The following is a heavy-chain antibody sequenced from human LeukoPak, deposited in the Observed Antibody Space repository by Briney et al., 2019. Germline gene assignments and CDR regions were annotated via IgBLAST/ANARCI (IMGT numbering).Heavy chain of an antibody. CDR3: AREAAEMASWADAFDL. J-gene: IGHJ3*01. V-gene: IGHV3-30*02. Sequence: PGGSLRLSCAASGFRFNDYVMTWVRRAPGKGLEWVSFIRYDLNNEDYADSVRGRFTISKDHSKSTLYLYMNNLRPEDTAVYYCAREAAEMASWADAFDLWGQGTMVIVSS. D-gene: IGHD5-24*01. CDR1: GFRFNDYV. CDR2: IRYDLNNE.